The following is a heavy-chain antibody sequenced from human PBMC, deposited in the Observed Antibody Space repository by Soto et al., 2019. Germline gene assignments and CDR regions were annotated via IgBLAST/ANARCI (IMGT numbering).Heavy chain of an antibody. CDR3: AKPEVRGAIPSYSDH. V-gene: IGHV3-30*18. Sequence: GGSLRLSCAASGFTFRWFGMHWVRQAPGKGLEWVAVISNDGDNKSYGDSVKGRFTISRDNSKNTLYLQMNSLRGEDTAVYYSAKPEVRGAIPSYSDHWGHGTLVTVSS. J-gene: IGHJ4*01. CDR1: GFTFRWFG. D-gene: IGHD3-10*01. CDR2: ISNDGDNK.